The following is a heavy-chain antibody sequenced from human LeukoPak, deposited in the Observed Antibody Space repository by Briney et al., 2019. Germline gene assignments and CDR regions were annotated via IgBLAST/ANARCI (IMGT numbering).Heavy chain of an antibody. J-gene: IGHJ4*02. CDR1: GGSISSGEHY. Sequence: SETLSLTCTVSGGSISSGEHYWSWIRQAPGKGLEWIGHIYNSGSTYYNPSLKSRVTISVDTSKNQFSLKLSSVTAADTAVYYCARYSSSFSEFDYWGQGTLVTVSS. D-gene: IGHD6-6*01. CDR3: ARYSSSFSEFDY. V-gene: IGHV4-30-4*01. CDR2: IYNSGST.